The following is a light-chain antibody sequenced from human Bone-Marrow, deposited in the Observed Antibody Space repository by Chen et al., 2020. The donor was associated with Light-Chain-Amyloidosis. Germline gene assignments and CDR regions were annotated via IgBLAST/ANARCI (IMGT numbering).Light chain of an antibody. CDR3: QVWDRSSDRPV. CDR2: DDS. Sequence: SYVLTQPSSVSVAPGQTATIACGGNNIGSTSVHWYQQTPGQAPLLVVYDDSDRPSWLPERLSGSNSGNTATLTISRVEAGDEADYYCQVWDRSSDRPVFGGGTKLTVL. J-gene: IGLJ3*02. V-gene: IGLV3-21*02. CDR1: NIGSTS.